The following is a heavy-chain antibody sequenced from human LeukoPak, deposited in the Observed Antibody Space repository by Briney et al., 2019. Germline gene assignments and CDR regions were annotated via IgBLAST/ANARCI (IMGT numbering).Heavy chain of an antibody. Sequence: PGGSLRLSCAASGFTFRSCKMNWVRPAPGKGLEWVASISPSSSYIYYGDSLKGRVTVCRDNAKSLLSLQMSSLRPDETADYYCARDFTGGEYFDSWGKGALVSVYS. J-gene: IGHJ4*02. D-gene: IGHD3-16*01. CDR2: ISPSSSYI. V-gene: IGHV3-21*06. CDR3: ARDFTGGEYFDS. CDR1: GFTFRSCK.